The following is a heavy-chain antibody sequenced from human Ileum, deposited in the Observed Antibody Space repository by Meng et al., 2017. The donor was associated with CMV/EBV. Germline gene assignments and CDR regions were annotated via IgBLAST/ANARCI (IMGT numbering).Heavy chain of an antibody. J-gene: IGHJ6*02. CDR3: TRENSGRAMDV. CDR2: INSDGSTT. V-gene: IGHV3-74*01. CDR1: GFNFGSYW. D-gene: IGHD3-10*01. Sequence: GGSLRLSCAASGFNFGSYWMHWVRQAPGKGLMWVSRINSDGSTTTYGDSVKGRFTISRDNAKNTLYLQMNSLRVEDRGVYYCTRENSGRAMDVWGQGTTVT.